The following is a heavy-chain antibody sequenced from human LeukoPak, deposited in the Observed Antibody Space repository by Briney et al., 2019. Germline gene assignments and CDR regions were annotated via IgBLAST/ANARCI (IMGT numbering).Heavy chain of an antibody. V-gene: IGHV3-7*01. CDR1: GFTFSSYW. Sequence: PGGSLRLSCAASGFTFSSYWMSWVRQAPGKGLEWVANIKQDGSEKYYVDSVKGRFTISRDNSKSTLYLQMNSLRAEDTAVYYCAKDRDYGDSGLAYYFDYWGQGTLVTVSS. CDR3: AKDRDYGDSGLAYYFDY. CDR2: IKQDGSEK. J-gene: IGHJ4*02. D-gene: IGHD4-17*01.